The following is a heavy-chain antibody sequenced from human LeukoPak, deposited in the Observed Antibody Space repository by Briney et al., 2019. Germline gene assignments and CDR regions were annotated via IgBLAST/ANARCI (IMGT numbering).Heavy chain of an antibody. CDR1: GGTFSSYA. Sequence: GSSVKVSCKASGGTFSSYAISWVRQAPGQGLEWMGGIIPIFGTANYAQKFQGRVTITADESTSTAYMELSSLRSEDTAVYYCAREGLYDYGDYREDAFDIWGQGTMVTVSP. D-gene: IGHD4-17*01. J-gene: IGHJ3*02. V-gene: IGHV1-69*01. CDR3: AREGLYDYGDYREDAFDI. CDR2: IIPIFGTA.